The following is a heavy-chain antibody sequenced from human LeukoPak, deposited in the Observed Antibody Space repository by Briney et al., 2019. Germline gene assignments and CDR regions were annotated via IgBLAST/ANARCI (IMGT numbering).Heavy chain of an antibody. CDR1: GYTLTELS. CDR2: FDPEDGET. V-gene: IGHV1-24*01. Sequence: ASVEVSCKVSGYTLTELSMHWVRQAPGKGLEWMGGFDPEDGETIYAQKFQGRVTMTEDTSTDTAYMELSSLRSEDTAVYYCASSGSYGGAFDIWGQGTMVTVSS. J-gene: IGHJ3*02. D-gene: IGHD1-26*01. CDR3: ASSGSYGGAFDI.